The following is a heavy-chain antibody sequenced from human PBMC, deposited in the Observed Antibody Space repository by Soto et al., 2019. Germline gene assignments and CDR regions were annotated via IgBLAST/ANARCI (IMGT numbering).Heavy chain of an antibody. CDR2: VIPIFGTA. Sequence: VKVSCKASGGTFSTYAISWVRQAPGQGLEWMGGVIPIFGTANYAQKFQGRVTITADESTSTAYMELSSLRSEDTAVYYCARARSGYSLGFTQNWFDSWGQGTLVTVSS. V-gene: IGHV1-69*13. D-gene: IGHD5-18*01. CDR1: GGTFSTYA. J-gene: IGHJ5*01. CDR3: ARARSGYSLGFTQNWFDS.